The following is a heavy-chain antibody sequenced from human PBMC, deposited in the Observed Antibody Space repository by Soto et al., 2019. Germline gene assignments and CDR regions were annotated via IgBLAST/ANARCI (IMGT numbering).Heavy chain of an antibody. CDR1: GFTVSSNY. J-gene: IGHJ3*02. D-gene: IGHD6-19*01. CDR3: ERGGSSGWFDAFDI. V-gene: IGHV3-66*01. Sequence: PGGSLRLSCAASGFTVSSNYMSWVRQAPGKGLEWVSVIYSGGSTYYADSVKGRFTISRDNSKNTLYLQMNSLRAEDTAVYYCERGGSSGWFDAFDIWGQGTMVTVSS. CDR2: IYSGGST.